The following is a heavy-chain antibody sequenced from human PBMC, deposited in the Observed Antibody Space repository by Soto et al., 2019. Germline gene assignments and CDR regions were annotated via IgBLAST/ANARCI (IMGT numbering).Heavy chain of an antibody. Sequence: QVQLVESGGGVVQPGRSLRLSCAASGFTFSSYAMHWVRQAPGKGLVWVAVISYDGSNKYYADSVKGRFTISRDNSKHTLYLQMNSLRAEDTAVYYCARDLMVKDYYYYGMDVWGQGTTVTVSS. J-gene: IGHJ6*02. V-gene: IGHV3-30-3*01. CDR3: ARDLMVKDYYYYGMDV. D-gene: IGHD5-18*01. CDR1: GFTFSSYA. CDR2: ISYDGSNK.